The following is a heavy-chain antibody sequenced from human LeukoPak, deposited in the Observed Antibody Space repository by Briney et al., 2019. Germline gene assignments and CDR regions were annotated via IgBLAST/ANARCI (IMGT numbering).Heavy chain of an antibody. V-gene: IGHV3-9*01. J-gene: IGHJ4*02. CDR3: AKVRGTYSSGYFFDY. D-gene: IGHD6-19*01. Sequence: PRRSLRLSCAASVFTFDNYAMHWVRQAPGKGLEWLSNISWNSGYIGYADSVKGRFTTSRDNAKKSLDLQMNSLRAEDTAFYYCAKVRGTYSSGYFFDYWGQGTLVTVSS. CDR2: ISWNSGYI. CDR1: VFTFDNYA.